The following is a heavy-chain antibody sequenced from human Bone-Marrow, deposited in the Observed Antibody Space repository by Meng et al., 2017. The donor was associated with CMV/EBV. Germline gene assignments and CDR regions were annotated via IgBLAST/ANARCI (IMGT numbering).Heavy chain of an antibody. CDR1: GFTFSSYS. D-gene: IGHD3-3*01. CDR3: ARVPVDTTFFIQEYYFDY. CDR2: ISSSSTYI. Sequence: GGSLRLSCAVSGFTFSSYSMNWVRQAPGKGLEWVSSISSSSTYIYYADSVKGRFTISRDNAKNSLYLQMNSLRVDDTAVYYCARVPVDTTFFIQEYYFDYWGQGTLVTFAS. V-gene: IGHV3-21*01. J-gene: IGHJ4*02.